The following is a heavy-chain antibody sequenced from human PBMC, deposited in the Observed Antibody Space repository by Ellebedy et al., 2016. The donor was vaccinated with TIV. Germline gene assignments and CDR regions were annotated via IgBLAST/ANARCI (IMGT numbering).Heavy chain of an antibody. Sequence: GESLKISCAASGFTFSSYGMHWVRQAPGKGLEWVAVISYDGSNKYYADSVKGRFTISRDNSKNTLYLQMNSLRAEDTAVYYCVKGIVVVPAANGYYYYGMDVWGQGTTVTVSS. CDR1: GFTFSSYG. CDR2: ISYDGSNK. D-gene: IGHD2-2*01. V-gene: IGHV3-30*19. J-gene: IGHJ6*02. CDR3: VKGIVVVPAANGYYYYGMDV.